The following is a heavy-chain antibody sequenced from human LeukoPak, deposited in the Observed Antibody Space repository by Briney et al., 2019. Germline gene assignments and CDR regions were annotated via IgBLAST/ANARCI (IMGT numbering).Heavy chain of an antibody. CDR2: IYYSGNT. CDR3: ARVGYSGYDDRGSFDY. V-gene: IGHV4-39*07. D-gene: IGHD5-12*01. J-gene: IGHJ4*02. Sequence: SETLSLTCAVSGGSISSSSYYWGWIRQPPGTGLEWIGSIYYSGNTYYNPSLKSRVTISVDTSKNQFSLKLSSVTAADTAVYYCARVGYSGYDDRGSFDYWGQGTLVTVSS. CDR1: GGSISSSSYY.